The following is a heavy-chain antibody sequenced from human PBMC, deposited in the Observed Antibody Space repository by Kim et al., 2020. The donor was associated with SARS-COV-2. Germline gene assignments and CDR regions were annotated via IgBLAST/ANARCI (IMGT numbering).Heavy chain of an antibody. Sequence: NKYYADSVKGRFTISRDNSKNTLYLQMNSRRAEDTAVYYCAKEETGYFDYWGQGTLVTVSS. V-gene: IGHV3-33*06. CDR2: NK. J-gene: IGHJ4*02. D-gene: IGHD7-27*01. CDR3: AKEETGYFDY.